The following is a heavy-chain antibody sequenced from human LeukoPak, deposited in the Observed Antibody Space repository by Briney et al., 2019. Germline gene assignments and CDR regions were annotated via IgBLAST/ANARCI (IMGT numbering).Heavy chain of an antibody. V-gene: IGHV3-21*01. CDR3: SRDLDCTVTACYGGDDGFDI. CDR2: ISSRSLYI. CDR1: GLDCNSFS. J-gene: IGHJ3*02. D-gene: IGHD2-8*02. Sequence: PGPSLRFAFAASGLDCNSFSMKWVRQAPGKGLEWVASISSRSLYIYYPDSLRGRFTIYRDNAEKSLYLQLNDLRAEDTAVYYCSRDLDCTVTACYGGDDGFDIWGQGTMVTVSS.